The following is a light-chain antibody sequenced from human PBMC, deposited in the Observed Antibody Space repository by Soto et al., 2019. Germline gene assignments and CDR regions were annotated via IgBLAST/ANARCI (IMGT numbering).Light chain of an antibody. J-gene: IGLJ1*01. Sequence: QSALTQPASVSGSPGQSITISCTGASSDLGDYNYVSWYQQHPGKAPKLMIYDVSSRPSGVSDRFSGSKSGNTASLTISGLQAEAEADYYCPSYTTTGTYVFATGTQVTFL. CDR3: PSYTTTGTYV. CDR1: SSDLGDYNY. CDR2: DVS. V-gene: IGLV2-14*03.